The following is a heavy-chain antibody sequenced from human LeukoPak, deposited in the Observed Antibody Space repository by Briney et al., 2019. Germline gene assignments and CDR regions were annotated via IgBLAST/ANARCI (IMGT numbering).Heavy chain of an antibody. V-gene: IGHV3-7*01. CDR1: GFTFSSYW. D-gene: IGHD3-22*01. CDR2: IKQDGSEK. CDR3: ARADSSGYYPEKPTDY. Sequence: TEGSLRLSCAASGFTFSSYWMSWVRQAPGKGLEWVANIKQDGSEKYYVDSVKGRFTISRDNAKNSLYLQMNSLRAEDTAVYYCARADSSGYYPEKPTDYWGQGTLVTVSS. J-gene: IGHJ4*02.